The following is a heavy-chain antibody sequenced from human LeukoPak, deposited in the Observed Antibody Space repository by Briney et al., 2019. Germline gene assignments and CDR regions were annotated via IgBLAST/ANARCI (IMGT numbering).Heavy chain of an antibody. CDR2: INHSGTT. CDR1: IESFSGYY. CDR3: ARVRGDLSIDY. V-gene: IGHV4-34*01. Sequence: SETLCLTCAIYIESFSGYYWTWIRQPPGKGLEWIGEINHSGTTNYNPSLKSRVTISADTSKNQFSLKLTSVTAADTATYYCARVRGDLSIDYWGQGNLLHVSS. D-gene: IGHD2-21*02. J-gene: IGHJ4*02.